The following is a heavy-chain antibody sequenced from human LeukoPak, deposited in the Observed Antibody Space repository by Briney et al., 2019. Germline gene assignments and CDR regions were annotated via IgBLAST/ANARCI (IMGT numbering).Heavy chain of an antibody. V-gene: IGHV3-9*01. Sequence: GGSLRLSCAASGFTFDDYAMHWVRQAPGKGLEWVSGISWNSGSIGYADSVKGRFTISRDNAKNSLYLQMNSLRAEDTALYYCAKANRDSSGYLDDAFDIWGQGTMVTVSS. CDR3: AKANRDSSGYLDDAFDI. J-gene: IGHJ3*02. D-gene: IGHD3-22*01. CDR1: GFTFDDYA. CDR2: ISWNSGSI.